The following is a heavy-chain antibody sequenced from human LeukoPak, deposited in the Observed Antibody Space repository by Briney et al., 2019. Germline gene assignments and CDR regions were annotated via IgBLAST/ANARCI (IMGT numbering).Heavy chain of an antibody. Sequence: GGSLRLSCAASGFTFSNYAMSWVRQAPGKGLEWVSAISPSADRTSYGDSVKGRFAISRDNSKNTVYLQMDSLRAEDTAVYYCAKRERSSSWYNYFDYWGQGTLVTVSS. CDR2: ISPSADRT. J-gene: IGHJ4*02. V-gene: IGHV3-23*01. CDR1: GFTFSNYA. CDR3: AKRERSSSWYNYFDY. D-gene: IGHD6-13*01.